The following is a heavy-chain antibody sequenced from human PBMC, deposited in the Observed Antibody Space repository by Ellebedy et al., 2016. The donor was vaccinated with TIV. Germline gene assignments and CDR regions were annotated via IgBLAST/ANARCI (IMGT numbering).Heavy chain of an antibody. J-gene: IGHJ4*02. CDR3: AREEDGDYALDY. CDR1: GFTFSSYA. CDR2: GSGEST. Sequence: GGSLRLSXAASGFTFSSYAMSWVRQAPGKGLEWVSTGSGESTYYGDSVKGRFTISRDNSKNTLYLQMNSLRAEDTAVYYCAREEDGDYALDYWGQGTLVTVSS. V-gene: IGHV3-23*01. D-gene: IGHD4-17*01.